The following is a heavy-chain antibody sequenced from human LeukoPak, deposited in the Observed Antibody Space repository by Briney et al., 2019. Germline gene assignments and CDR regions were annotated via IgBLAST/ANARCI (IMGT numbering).Heavy chain of an antibody. D-gene: IGHD1-1*01. CDR3: ARDRFDKYNWNDPWPVDY. CDR1: GFTLSSYS. V-gene: IGHV3-21*01. J-gene: IGHJ4*02. Sequence: PGGSLRLSCAASGFTLSSYSMNWVRQAPGKGLEWVSSISSSSSYIYYADSVKGRFTISRDNAKNSLYLQMNSLRAEDTAVYYCARDRFDKYNWNDPWPVDYWGQGTLVTVSS. CDR2: ISSSSSYI.